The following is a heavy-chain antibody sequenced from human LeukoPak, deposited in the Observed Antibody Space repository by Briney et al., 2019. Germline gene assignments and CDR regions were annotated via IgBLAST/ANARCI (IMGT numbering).Heavy chain of an antibody. Sequence: PGGSLRHSCAASGITFSSYEKNWVRQAPGKGLEWVSYISSSGSTIYYADSVKGRFTSSRDNAKNSLYLQMNSLRAEDTAVYYCAELGITMIGGVWGKGTTVTISS. CDR2: ISSSGSTI. D-gene: IGHD3-10*02. CDR3: AELGITMIGGV. J-gene: IGHJ6*04. V-gene: IGHV3-48*03. CDR1: GITFSSYE.